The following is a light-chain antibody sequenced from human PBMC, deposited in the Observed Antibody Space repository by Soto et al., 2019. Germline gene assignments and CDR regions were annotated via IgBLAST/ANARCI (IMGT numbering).Light chain of an antibody. J-gene: IGLJ2*01. CDR3: SSYAGSNVI. CDR2: EVD. CDR1: SSDVGDYKY. Sequence: QSVLTQPPSASGSPGQSVTISCTGTSSDVGDYKYVSWYQQHPGKAPKLMIYEVDKRPSGVPDRFSGSKSGNTASLAVSGLQAEDEADYFCSSYAGSNVIFGGGTKLTVL. V-gene: IGLV2-8*01.